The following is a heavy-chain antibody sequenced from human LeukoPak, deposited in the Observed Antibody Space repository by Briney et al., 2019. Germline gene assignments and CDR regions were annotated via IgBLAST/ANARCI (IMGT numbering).Heavy chain of an antibody. CDR1: GYTFTSYD. D-gene: IGHD6-13*01. CDR2: MNPNSGNT. CDR3: ARGEAAAGIYWFDP. J-gene: IGHJ5*02. Sequence: ASVKVSCKASGYTFTSYDINWVPQATGQGLEWMGWMNPNSGNTGYAQKFQGRVTMTRNTSISTAYMELSSLRSEDTAVYYRARGEAAAGIYWFDPWGQGTLVTVSS. V-gene: IGHV1-8*01.